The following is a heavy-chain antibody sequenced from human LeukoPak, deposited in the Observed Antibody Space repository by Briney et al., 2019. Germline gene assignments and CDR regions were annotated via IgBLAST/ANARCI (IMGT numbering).Heavy chain of an antibody. V-gene: IGHV4-34*01. CDR1: RGSFSGYY. D-gene: IGHD5-24*01. Sequence: SETLSLTCAVYRGSFSGYYWSWIRQPPGKGLEWIGEINHSGSTNYNPSLKSRVTISVDTSKNQFSLKLSSVTAADTAVYYCASLEMATILHYDYWGQGTLVTVSS. J-gene: IGHJ4*02. CDR3: ASLEMATILHYDY. CDR2: INHSGST.